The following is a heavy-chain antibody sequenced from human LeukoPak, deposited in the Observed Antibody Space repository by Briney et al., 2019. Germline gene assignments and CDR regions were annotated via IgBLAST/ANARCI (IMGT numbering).Heavy chain of an antibody. V-gene: IGHV4-39*07. D-gene: IGHD3-22*01. CDR2: IYYSGST. CDR3: ARGEDYYDSSGYSYDAFDI. CDR1: GGSISSSSYY. J-gene: IGHJ3*02. Sequence: SETLSLTCTVSGGSISSSSYYWGWIRQPPGKGLEWIGSIYYSGSTYYNPSLKSRVTISVDTSKNQFSLKLSSVTAADTAVYYCARGEDYYDSSGYSYDAFDIWGQGTMVTVSS.